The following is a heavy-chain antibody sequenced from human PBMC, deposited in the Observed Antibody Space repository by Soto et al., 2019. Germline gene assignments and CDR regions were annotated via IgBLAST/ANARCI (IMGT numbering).Heavy chain of an antibody. Sequence: GGSLRLSCAASGFTFSNAWMNWVRQAPGKGLEWVGRIKSKTDGGTTDYAAPVKGRFTISREDSKNTLYLQMNSLKTEDTAVYYCTTDRGIAAAPRAFDIWGQGTMVTVSS. CDR1: GFTFSNAW. CDR3: TTDRGIAAAPRAFDI. V-gene: IGHV3-15*07. J-gene: IGHJ3*02. D-gene: IGHD6-13*01. CDR2: IKSKTDGGTT.